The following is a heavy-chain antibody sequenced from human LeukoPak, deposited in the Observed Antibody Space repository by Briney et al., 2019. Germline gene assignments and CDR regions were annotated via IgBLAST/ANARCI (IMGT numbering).Heavy chain of an antibody. CDR2: ISGSGGST. V-gene: IGHV3-23*01. CDR3: ANPPTVTTIRFDP. Sequence: RGSLRLSCVASGFTFSSYAMSWVRQAPGKGLEWVSDISGSGGSTYYADSVKGRFTISRDNSKNTLYLQMNSLRAEDTAVYYCANPPTVTTIRFDPWGQGTLVTVSS. CDR1: GFTFSSYA. D-gene: IGHD4-17*01. J-gene: IGHJ5*02.